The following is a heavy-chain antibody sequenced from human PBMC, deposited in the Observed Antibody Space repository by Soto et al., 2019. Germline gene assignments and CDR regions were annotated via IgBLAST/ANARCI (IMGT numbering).Heavy chain of an antibody. J-gene: IGHJ4*02. Sequence: SGPTLVKPTQTLTLTCTFSGFSLSTSGVGVGWIRQPPGKALEWLALIYWDDDKRYSPSLKSRLTITKDTSKNQVVLTMTNMDPVDTATYYCAHSGSLDGSGSYYKYHYWGQGTLVTVSS. CDR1: GFSLSTSGVG. D-gene: IGHD3-10*01. V-gene: IGHV2-5*02. CDR2: IYWDDDK. CDR3: AHSGSLDGSGSYYKYHY.